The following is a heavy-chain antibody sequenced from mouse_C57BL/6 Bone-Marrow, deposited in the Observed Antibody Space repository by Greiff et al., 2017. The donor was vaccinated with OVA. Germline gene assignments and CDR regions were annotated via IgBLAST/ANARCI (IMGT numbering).Heavy chain of an antibody. D-gene: IGHD1-1*01. CDR3: ARRGLYYYGSSFFDY. V-gene: IGHV1-54*01. Sequence: QVQLQQSGAELVRPGTSVKVSCKASGYAFTNYLIEWVKQRPGQGLEWIGVINPGSGGTNYNEKFKGKATLTADKSSSTAYMQLSSLTSEDSAVYFCARRGLYYYGSSFFDYWGQGTTLTVSS. CDR2: INPGSGGT. CDR1: GYAFTNYL. J-gene: IGHJ2*01.